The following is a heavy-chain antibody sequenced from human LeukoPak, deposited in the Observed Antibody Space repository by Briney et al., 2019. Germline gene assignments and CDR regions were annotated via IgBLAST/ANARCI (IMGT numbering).Heavy chain of an antibody. V-gene: IGHV3-66*01. J-gene: IGHJ6*02. D-gene: IGHD2-15*01. CDR2: IYSGGST. Sequence: GGSLRLSCAASGFTVSSNYMSWVRQAPGKGLEWVSVIYSGGSTYYADSVKGRFTISRDNSKNTLYLQMNSLRAEDTAVYYCARDSCSGGSCYSFYYYYGMDVWGQGTTVTVSS. CDR1: GFTVSSNY. CDR3: ARDSCSGGSCYSFYYYYGMDV.